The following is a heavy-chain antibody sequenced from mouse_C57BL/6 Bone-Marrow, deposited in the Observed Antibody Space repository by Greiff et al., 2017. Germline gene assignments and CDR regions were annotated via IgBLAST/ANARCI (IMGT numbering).Heavy chain of an antibody. CDR3: ASAYDGYLAWFAY. CDR1: GYSITSGYF. V-gene: IGHV3-6*01. CDR2: IRYDGSN. D-gene: IGHD2-3*01. J-gene: IGHJ3*01. Sequence: EVQVVESGPGLVKPSPSLSLTCSVSGYSITSGYFRTWIRPLPRNLLEWMGYIRYDGSNNYNPSLKNRISITRYTSKNPIFLKLNTVTTEDTATYYCASAYDGYLAWFAYWGQGTLVTVSA.